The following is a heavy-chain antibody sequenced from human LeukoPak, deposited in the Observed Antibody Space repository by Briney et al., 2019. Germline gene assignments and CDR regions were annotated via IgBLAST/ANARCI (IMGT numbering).Heavy chain of an antibody. D-gene: IGHD6-13*01. Sequence: GESLRISCKGSGYSFTSYWISWVRQMPGKGLEWMGRIDPSDSYTNYSPSFQGHATISADKSISTAYLQWSSLKASDTAMYYCARGVWVAAAGNWFDPWGQGTLVTVSS. V-gene: IGHV5-10-1*01. CDR2: IDPSDSYT. CDR3: ARGVWVAAAGNWFDP. J-gene: IGHJ5*02. CDR1: GYSFTSYW.